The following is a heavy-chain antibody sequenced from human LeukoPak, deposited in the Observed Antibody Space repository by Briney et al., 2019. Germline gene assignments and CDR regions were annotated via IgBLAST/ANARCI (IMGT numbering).Heavy chain of an antibody. J-gene: IGHJ4*02. D-gene: IGHD1-1*01. CDR1: GFTFNNYV. CDR3: AKYNWGSGYFDY. Sequence: PGGSLRLSCAASGFTFNNYVMSWVRQAPGKGLEWVSGISGSGASTYYADSVKGRLTISGDNSKNTLYLQMNSLRAEDTATYYCAKYNWGSGYFDYWGQGTLVTVPS. CDR2: ISGSGAST. V-gene: IGHV3-23*01.